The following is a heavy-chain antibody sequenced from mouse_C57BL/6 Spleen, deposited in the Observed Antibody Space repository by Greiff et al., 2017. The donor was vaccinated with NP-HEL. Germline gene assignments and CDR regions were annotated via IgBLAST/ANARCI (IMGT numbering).Heavy chain of an antibody. D-gene: IGHD3-2*02. J-gene: IGHJ2*01. CDR2: INPSTGGT. V-gene: IGHV1-42*01. Sequence: VQLQQSGPELVKPGASVKISCKASGYAFTSYYMNWVKQSPEKSLEWIGEINPSTGGTTYNQKFKAKATLTVDKSSSTAYMQLNSLTSEDSAVYYCARRGSSGFAFDYWGQGTTLTVSA. CDR1: GYAFTSYY. CDR3: ARRGSSGFAFDY.